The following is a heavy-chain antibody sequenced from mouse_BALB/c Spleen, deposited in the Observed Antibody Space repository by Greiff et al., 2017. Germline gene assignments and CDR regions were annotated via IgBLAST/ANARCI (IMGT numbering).Heavy chain of an antibody. J-gene: IGHJ4*01. D-gene: IGHD1-1*01. CDR1: GFTFSDYY. CDR2: ISDGGSYT. V-gene: IGHV5-4*02. Sequence: EVKLVESGGGLVKPGGSLKLSCAASGFTFSDYYMYWVRQTPEKRLEWVATISDGGSYTYYPDSVKGRFTISRDNAKNNLYLQMSSLKSEDTAMYYCARDYYGSSYPMDYWGQGTSVTVSS. CDR3: ARDYYGSSYPMDY.